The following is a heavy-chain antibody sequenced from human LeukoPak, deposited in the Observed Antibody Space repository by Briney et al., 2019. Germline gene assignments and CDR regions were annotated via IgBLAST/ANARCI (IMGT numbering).Heavy chain of an antibody. CDR1: GGSIRSHH. D-gene: IGHD3-16*02. J-gene: IGHJ4*02. Sequence: SETLSLTCSVSGGSIRSHHWNWIPPPPGKGLEWLGHIYYTGSTYHHPSLKSRVTITVDTSKNQFSLSLSSVTATHTAVFYCARGGWEGGSFVMGFDYWGQGGLVTVPS. CDR3: ARGGWEGGSFVMGFDY. CDR2: IYYTGST. V-gene: IGHV4-59*11.